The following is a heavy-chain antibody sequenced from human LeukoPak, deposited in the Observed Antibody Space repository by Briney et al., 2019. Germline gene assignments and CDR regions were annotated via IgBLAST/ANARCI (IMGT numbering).Heavy chain of an antibody. Sequence: GRSLRLSCAASGLSFSTYSMNWVRQAPGKGLEWVSSISSSSIYRYYADSVKGRFTISRDNAKNSLYLQMNSLRAKDTAMYYCAKAGYSSSWYDYWGQGTLVTVSS. CDR3: AKAGYSSSWYDY. CDR2: ISSSSIYR. V-gene: IGHV3-21*06. J-gene: IGHJ4*02. CDR1: GLSFSTYS. D-gene: IGHD6-13*01.